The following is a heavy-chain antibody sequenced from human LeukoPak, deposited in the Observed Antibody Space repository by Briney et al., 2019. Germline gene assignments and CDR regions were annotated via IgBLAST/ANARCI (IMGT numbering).Heavy chain of an antibody. J-gene: IGHJ3*02. Sequence: GGSLRLSCAASGFTFSSYAMHWVRQAPGKGLEWVAVISYDGSNKYYADSVKGRFTISRDNSKNTLYLQVNSLRAEDTAVYYCARMTTVVTFDAFDIWGQGTMVTVSS. CDR3: ARMTTVVTFDAFDI. CDR2: ISYDGSNK. V-gene: IGHV3-30-3*01. D-gene: IGHD4-23*01. CDR1: GFTFSSYA.